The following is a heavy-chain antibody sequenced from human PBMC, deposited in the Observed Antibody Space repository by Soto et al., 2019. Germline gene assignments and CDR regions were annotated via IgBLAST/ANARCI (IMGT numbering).Heavy chain of an antibody. V-gene: IGHV4-34*01. Sequence: SETLSLTCAVYGGSFSGYYWSWIRQPPGKGLEWIGEINHSGSTNYNPSLKSRVTISIDTSKNQFSLKVGSVTAADTAVYYCASSSLYGMDVWGQGTTVTVSS. CDR2: INHSGST. CDR1: GGSFSGYY. J-gene: IGHJ6*02. CDR3: ASSSLYGMDV.